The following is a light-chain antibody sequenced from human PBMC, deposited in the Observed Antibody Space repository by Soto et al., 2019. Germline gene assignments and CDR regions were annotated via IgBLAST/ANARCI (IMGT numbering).Light chain of an antibody. CDR3: QQYGSAPWT. V-gene: IGKV3-20*01. J-gene: IGKJ1*01. CDR2: AAS. Sequence: EIVLTQSPGTLPLSPGERATLSWRASQSVASNYLAWYQQKPGQAPRLVIYAASGRAAGIPERFSGSGSGTDFTLTISRLEPEDFAVYYCQQYGSAPWTFGQGTKVEIK. CDR1: QSVASNY.